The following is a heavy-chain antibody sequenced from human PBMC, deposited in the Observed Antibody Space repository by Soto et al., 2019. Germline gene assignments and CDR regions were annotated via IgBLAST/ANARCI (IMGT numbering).Heavy chain of an antibody. CDR1: GFTFSSYG. V-gene: IGHV3-33*01. CDR2: IWYDGSNK. Sequence: QVQLVESGGGVVQPGRSLRLSCAASGFTFSSYGMHWVRQAPGKGLEWVAVIWYDGSNKYYADSVKGRFTISRDNSKNTLDLQMNSLRAEDTAVYYCARDSGSKSITIFGGVTGRGDYYYGMDVWGQGTTVTVSS. CDR3: ARDSGSKSITIFGGVTGRGDYYYGMDV. D-gene: IGHD3-3*01. J-gene: IGHJ6*02.